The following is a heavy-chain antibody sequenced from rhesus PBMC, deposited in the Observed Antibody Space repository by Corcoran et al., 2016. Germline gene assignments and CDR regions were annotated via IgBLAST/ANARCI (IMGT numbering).Heavy chain of an antibody. D-gene: IGHD1-44*01. J-gene: IGHJ6*01. V-gene: IGHV4-165*01. CDR1: GGSFSGYY. CDR3: ARVGGRTGRYGLES. Sequence: QVQLQESGPGLVKPSETLSLTCAVSGGSFSGYYWGWIRQPPGKGLGWIGYISGSSGSTDYNPSRKRRVTISTDPSKNQFPLKLSSVTAADTAVYYCARVGGRTGRYGLESWGQGVVVTVSS. CDR2: ISGSSGST.